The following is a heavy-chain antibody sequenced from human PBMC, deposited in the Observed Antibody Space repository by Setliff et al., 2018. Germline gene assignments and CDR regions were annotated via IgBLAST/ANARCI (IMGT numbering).Heavy chain of an antibody. CDR1: GGSISGDY. CDR2: MDTSGTT. J-gene: IGHJ3*01. V-gene: IGHV4-4*08. D-gene: IGHD6-13*01. Sequence: SETLSLTCSVSGGSISGDYWSWIRQPPGKGLEWIGYMDTSGTTNYNPSLKSRVTISVDTSKNQFSLKLSSVTAADTAVYYCARRGYSSNWYGDDAFDVWGQGTMVTVSS. CDR3: ARRGYSSNWYGDDAFDV.